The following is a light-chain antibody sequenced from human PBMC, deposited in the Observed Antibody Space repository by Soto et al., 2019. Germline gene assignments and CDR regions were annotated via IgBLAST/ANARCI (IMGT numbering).Light chain of an antibody. CDR2: AAS. J-gene: IGKJ4*01. V-gene: IGKV1-8*01. Sequence: AIRMTQSPSSFSASTGERFTITCRASQGISSYLAWYQQKPGKAPKLLIYAASTLQSGVPSRFSGSGSGTDFTLTISCLQSEDFATYYCQPYYSYPLTFGGGTKVDI. CDR3: QPYYSYPLT. CDR1: QGISSY.